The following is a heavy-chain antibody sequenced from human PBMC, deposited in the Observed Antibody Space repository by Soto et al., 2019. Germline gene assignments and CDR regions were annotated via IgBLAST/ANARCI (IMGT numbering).Heavy chain of an antibody. J-gene: IGHJ4*02. CDR1: GGSISSYY. CDR3: ATTSQTTIDY. V-gene: IGHV4-59*01. CDR2: IYYSGST. Sequence: SETLSLTCTVSGGSISSYYWSWIRQPPGKGLEWIGYIYYSGSTNYNPSLKSRVTISVDTSKNQFSLKLNSVTAADTAVYYCATTSQTTIDYWGQGTLVTVSS. D-gene: IGHD2-2*01.